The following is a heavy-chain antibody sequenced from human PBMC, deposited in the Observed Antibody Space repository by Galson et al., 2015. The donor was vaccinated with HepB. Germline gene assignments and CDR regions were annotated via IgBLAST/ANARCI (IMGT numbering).Heavy chain of an antibody. CDR2: ISSSGSTI. V-gene: IGHV3-11*01. CDR3: ASITGYCSSTSCPDAFDI. Sequence: SLRLSCAASGFTFSDYYMSWIRQAPGKGLEWVSYISSSGSTIYYADSVKGRFTISRDNAKNSLYLQMNSLRAEDTAVYYCASITGYCSSTSCPDAFDIWGQGTMVTVSS. CDR1: GFTFSDYY. J-gene: IGHJ3*02. D-gene: IGHD2-2*01.